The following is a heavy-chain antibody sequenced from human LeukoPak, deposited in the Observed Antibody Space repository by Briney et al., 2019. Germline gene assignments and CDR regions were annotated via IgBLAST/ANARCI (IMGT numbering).Heavy chain of an antibody. Sequence: GESLTISCEGSGYFFNTYWVAWVRQTPGKGLEWMGIISPDDSYTRYSPSSAGHITISADKSISTAYLQRTSLKASDSAMYYCARYTGSFTPLDYWGQGTLVTVSS. V-gene: IGHV5-51*01. CDR3: ARYTGSFTPLDY. CDR2: ISPDDSYT. CDR1: GYFFNTYW. J-gene: IGHJ4*02. D-gene: IGHD3-10*01.